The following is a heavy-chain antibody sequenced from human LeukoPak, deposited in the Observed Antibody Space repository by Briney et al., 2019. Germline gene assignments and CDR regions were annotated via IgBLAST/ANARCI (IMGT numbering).Heavy chain of an antibody. Sequence: PSETLSLTCAVYGGSFSGYYWSWIRQPPGKGLEWIGEINHSGSTNYNPSLKSRVTISVDTSKNQFSLKLSSVTAADTAVYYCARLPDVLGFDYWGQGTLVTVSS. CDR3: ARLPDVLGFDY. CDR1: GGSFSGYY. D-gene: IGHD1-14*01. J-gene: IGHJ4*02. V-gene: IGHV4-34*01. CDR2: INHSGST.